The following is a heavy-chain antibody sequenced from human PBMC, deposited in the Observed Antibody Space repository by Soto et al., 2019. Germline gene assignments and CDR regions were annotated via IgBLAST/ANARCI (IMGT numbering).Heavy chain of an antibody. J-gene: IGHJ4*02. CDR2: MYYSGST. Sequence: SETLSLTCTVSGGSVSSGNYYWNWIRQSPGKGLEWIGYMYYSGSTNYNPSFKSRVTISVDTSKNQFSLKLSSVTAADTAVYYCASWYSSSWSNFDYWGKGTLVTVSS. CDR3: ASWYSSSWSNFDY. CDR1: GGSVSSGNYY. D-gene: IGHD6-13*01. V-gene: IGHV4-61*01.